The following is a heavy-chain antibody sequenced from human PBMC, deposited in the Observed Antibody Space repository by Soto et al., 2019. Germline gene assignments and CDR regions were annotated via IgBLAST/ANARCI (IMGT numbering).Heavy chain of an antibody. CDR3: AREDRGGFDL. J-gene: IGHJ3*01. V-gene: IGHV3-74*01. CDR1: GFTFSYYW. D-gene: IGHD2-15*01. CDR2: IHSDGSST. Sequence: EVQLVESGGGLVQPGESLRLSCAASGFTFSYYWMHWVRQAPGKGLVWVSRIHSDGSSTTYADSVKGRFTISRDNARNTLYLQMNSLRAEDTAVYYYAREDRGGFDLWGQGTVVTVSS.